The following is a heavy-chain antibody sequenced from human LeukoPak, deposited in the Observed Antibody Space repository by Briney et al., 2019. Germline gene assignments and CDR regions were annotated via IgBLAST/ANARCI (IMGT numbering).Heavy chain of an antibody. D-gene: IGHD3-10*01. CDR2: ITGSGRDT. CDR3: AKGSRDSRPYYFDF. CDR1: GFTFDNYA. V-gene: IGHV3-23*01. Sequence: PGGSLRLSCVASGFTFDNYAMGWVRQAPGKGLEWVSAITGSGRDTYHADSVKGRFTISRDNSKNTLYLQMNSLRAEDMALYYCAKGSRDSRPYYFDFWGQGTLVTVSS. J-gene: IGHJ4*02.